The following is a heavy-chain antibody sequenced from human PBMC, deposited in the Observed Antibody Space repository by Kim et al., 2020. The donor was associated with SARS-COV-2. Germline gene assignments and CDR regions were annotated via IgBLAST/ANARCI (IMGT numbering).Heavy chain of an antibody. CDR1: GGSFSDFY. CDR3: ARGVMGGGYNSP. V-gene: IGHV4-34*01. Sequence: SETLSLTCAVYGGSFSDFYWNWIRQSPGKGLEWIWEINHSGSTNYNPSLKSRVTISVDTPKKQFSLKLKSMTAADTAVYYCARGVMGGGYNSPWGQGTQVTVSS. D-gene: IGHD1-1*01. CDR2: INHSGST. J-gene: IGHJ5*02.